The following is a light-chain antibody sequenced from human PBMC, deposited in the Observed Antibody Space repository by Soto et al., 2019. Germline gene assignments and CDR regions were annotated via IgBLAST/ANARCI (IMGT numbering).Light chain of an antibody. CDR2: WAS. J-gene: IGKJ4*01. CDR3: QQYYSTPLT. V-gene: IGKV4-1*01. CDR1: QSVLFSSNNKNY. Sequence: DIVMTQSPDSLAVSLGERATINCKSSQSVLFSSNNKNYLAWYQQKPGQPPNLLIYWASTRESVVPERFSGSGSGTDFTLTISSLQAEDVAVYYCQQYYSTPLTFGGGTKVEIK.